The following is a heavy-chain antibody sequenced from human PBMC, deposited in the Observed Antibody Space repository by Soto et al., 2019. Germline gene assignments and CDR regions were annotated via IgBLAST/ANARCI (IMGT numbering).Heavy chain of an antibody. CDR3: ARQQPYYYYMDV. CDR1: GSSISSSNYF. Sequence: TLSLNCTVTGSSISSSNYFSGWIRQQTGKGLEWIGSIFYSGSTYYNPSLKSRVTISVDTSKSQFSLKLTSVTAAETAVYYCARQQPYYYYMDVWGQGTTVTVSS. CDR2: IFYSGST. V-gene: IGHV4-39*01. J-gene: IGHJ6*03.